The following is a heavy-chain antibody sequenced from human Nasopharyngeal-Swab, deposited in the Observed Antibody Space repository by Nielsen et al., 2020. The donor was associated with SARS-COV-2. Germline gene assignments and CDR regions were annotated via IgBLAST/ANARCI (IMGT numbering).Heavy chain of an antibody. CDR3: ANSDFWSGYYKPHYYYYGMDV. V-gene: IGHV3-30*18. CDR2: ISYDGSNK. J-gene: IGHJ6*02. Sequence: VRQAPGKGLEWVAVISYDGSNKYYADSMKGRFTISRDNSKNTLYLQMNSLRAEDTAVYYCANSDFWSGYYKPHYYYYGMDVWGQGTTVTVSS. D-gene: IGHD3-3*01.